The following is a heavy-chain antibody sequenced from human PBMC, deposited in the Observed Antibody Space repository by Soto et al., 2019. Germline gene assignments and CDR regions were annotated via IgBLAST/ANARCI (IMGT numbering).Heavy chain of an antibody. V-gene: IGHV4-34*01. CDR2: INHSGST. D-gene: IGHD6-19*01. CDR3: AREGSLEWLVRFDY. J-gene: IGHJ4*02. Sequence: PSETLSLTCAVYGGSFSGYYWSWIRQPPGKGLEWIGEINHSGSTNYNPSLKSRVTISVDTSKNQFSLKLSSVTAADTAVYYCAREGSLEWLVRFDYWGQGTLVTVSS. CDR1: GGSFSGYY.